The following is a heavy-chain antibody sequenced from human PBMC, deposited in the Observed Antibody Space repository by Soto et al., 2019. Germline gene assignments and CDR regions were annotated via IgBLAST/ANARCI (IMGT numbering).Heavy chain of an antibody. CDR3: ARRYQLPRPPYYYYYMDV. J-gene: IGHJ6*03. D-gene: IGHD2-2*01. CDR1: GGSFSGYY. Sequence: SETLSLTCAVYGGSFSGYYWSWIRQPPGKGLEWIGYIYYSGSTNYNPSLKSRVTISVDTSKNQFSLKLSSVTAADTAVYYCARRYQLPRPPYYYYYMDVWGKGTTVTVSS. CDR2: IYYSGST. V-gene: IGHV4-59*08.